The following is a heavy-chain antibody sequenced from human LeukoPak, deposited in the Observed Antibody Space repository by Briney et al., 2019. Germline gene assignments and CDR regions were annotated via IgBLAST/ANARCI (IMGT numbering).Heavy chain of an antibody. CDR3: AKAQSSPQSIQLPGY. CDR1: GYTFTGYY. CDR2: INPNSGGT. V-gene: IGHV1-2*02. J-gene: IGHJ4*02. D-gene: IGHD5-18*01. Sequence: ASVNVSCKASGYTFTGYYMRWVRQAPGQGLEWMGWINPNSGGTNYAQKLQGRVTMTRDTSISTAYMELSRLRSDDTAVYYCAKAQSSPQSIQLPGYWGQGTLVTVSS.